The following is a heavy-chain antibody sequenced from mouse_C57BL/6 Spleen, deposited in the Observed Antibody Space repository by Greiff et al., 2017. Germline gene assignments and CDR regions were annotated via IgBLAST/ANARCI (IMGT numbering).Heavy chain of an antibody. CDR2: ISSEGDDT. Sequence: EVQLQESGGGLVKPGGSLKLSCAASGFTFSDYGMHWVRQAPEKGLEWVAYISSEGDDTYYAEPVKGRFTISRDTARNTLYLQLSSLKSEYTAMYYCTCDGQLGPDVDYFDDWGKGTTLTVSS. V-gene: IGHV5-17*03. J-gene: IGHJ2*01. D-gene: IGHD4-1*02. CDR3: TCDGQLGPDVDYFDD. CDR1: GFTFSDYG.